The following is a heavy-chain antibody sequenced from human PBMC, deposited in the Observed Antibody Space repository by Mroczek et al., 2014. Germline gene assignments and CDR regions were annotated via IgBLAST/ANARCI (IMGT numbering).Heavy chain of an antibody. D-gene: IGHD6-13*01. CDR1: GGSISSGSYY. Sequence: QVQLQESGPGLVKPSQTLSLTCTVSGGSISSGSYYWSWIRQPAGKGLEWIGRIYTSGSTNYNPSLKSRVTISVDTSKNQFSLKLSSVTAADTAVYYCARDVIAAAGTSYYYYGMDVWGQGTTVTVSS. CDR2: IYTSGST. J-gene: IGHJ6*02. CDR3: ARDVIAAAGTSYYYYGMDV. V-gene: IGHV4-61*02.